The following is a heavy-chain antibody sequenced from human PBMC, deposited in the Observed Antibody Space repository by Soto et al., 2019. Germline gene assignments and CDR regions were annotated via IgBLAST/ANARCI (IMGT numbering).Heavy chain of an antibody. CDR1: GFTCSSYN. V-gene: IGHV3-21*01. D-gene: IGHD1-26*01. Sequence: GGSLSRSCAASGFTCSSYNRNLVRPAPGKGLEWVSSISSSVSYIFYADSVKGRFTISRDNAKNSLYLQMNSLRAEDTAVYYCASATSGSYTFDYWGQGTLVTVSS. J-gene: IGHJ4*02. CDR2: ISSSVSYI. CDR3: ASATSGSYTFDY.